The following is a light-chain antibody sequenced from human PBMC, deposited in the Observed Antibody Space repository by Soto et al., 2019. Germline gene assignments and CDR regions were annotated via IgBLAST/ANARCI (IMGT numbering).Light chain of an antibody. Sequence: DIQMTQSPSTLSASVGDRVTITCRASQSISSWLAWYQQKPGKAPKLLIYGASSLESGVPSRFSGSGSGTEFSLTISSLQPDDFATYYCQQYHRYPWTFGQGTKVEIK. J-gene: IGKJ1*01. CDR3: QQYHRYPWT. CDR1: QSISSW. V-gene: IGKV1-5*01. CDR2: GAS.